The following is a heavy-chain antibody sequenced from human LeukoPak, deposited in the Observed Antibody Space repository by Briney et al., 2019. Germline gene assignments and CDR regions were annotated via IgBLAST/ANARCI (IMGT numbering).Heavy chain of an antibody. V-gene: IGHV3-15*07. Sequence: GGSLRLSCAASGFTFSNAWMNWVRQAPGKGLEWVGRIKSKTDGGTTDYAAPVKGRFTISRDDSKNTLYLQMNSLKTEDTAVYYCTPSLYGDYSSSIYWGQGTLVTVSS. CDR1: GFTFSNAW. D-gene: IGHD4-17*01. J-gene: IGHJ4*02. CDR2: IKSKTDGGTT. CDR3: TPSLYGDYSSSIY.